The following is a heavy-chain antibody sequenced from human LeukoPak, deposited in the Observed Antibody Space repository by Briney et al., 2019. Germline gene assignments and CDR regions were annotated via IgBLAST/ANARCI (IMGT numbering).Heavy chain of an antibody. Sequence: GGSLRLSCAASGFTFEDYPMSWVRQAPGKGLEWVPSVNWNGGSTDYAESVKGRFDISRDNAKKSLYLQMTNLRAEDTAFYYCARVNEFWTGRNNFDEWGQGTLVTVAS. CDR2: VNWNGGST. CDR3: ARVNEFWTGRNNFDE. J-gene: IGHJ4*02. V-gene: IGHV3-20*04. CDR1: GFTFEDYP. D-gene: IGHD3/OR15-3a*01.